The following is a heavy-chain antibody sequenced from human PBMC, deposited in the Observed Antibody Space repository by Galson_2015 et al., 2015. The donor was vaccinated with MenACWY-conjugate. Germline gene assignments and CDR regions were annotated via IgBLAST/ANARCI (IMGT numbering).Heavy chain of an antibody. CDR1: GFTFSSYA. CDR2: ISGNGGST. Sequence: SLRLSCAVSGFTFSSYAMYWVRQAPGKGLEYVSAISGNGGSTYYANSVKGRFTISRDNSKNTLYLQMGSLRAEDMAVYYCAKVESYYYDSSGYYYDPLKDDAFDIWGQGTMVTVSS. D-gene: IGHD3-22*01. V-gene: IGHV3-64*01. J-gene: IGHJ3*02. CDR3: AKVESYYYDSSGYYYDPLKDDAFDI.